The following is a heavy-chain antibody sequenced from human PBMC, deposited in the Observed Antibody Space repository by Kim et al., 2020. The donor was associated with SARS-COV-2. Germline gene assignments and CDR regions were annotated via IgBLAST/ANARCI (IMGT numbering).Heavy chain of an antibody. CDR1: GGSISSSSYY. CDR3: ARRVIVVVPAAMYDAFDI. Sequence: SETLSLTCTVSGGSISSSSYYWGWIRQPPGKGLEWIGSIYYSGSTYYNPSLKSRVTISVDTSKNQFSLKLSSVTAADTAVYYCARRVIVVVPAAMYDAFDIWGQGTMVTVSS. CDR2: IYYSGST. V-gene: IGHV4-39*01. J-gene: IGHJ3*02. D-gene: IGHD2-2*01.